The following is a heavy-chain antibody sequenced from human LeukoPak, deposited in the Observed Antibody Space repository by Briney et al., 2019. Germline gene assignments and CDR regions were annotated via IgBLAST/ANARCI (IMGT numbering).Heavy chain of an antibody. D-gene: IGHD6-13*01. V-gene: IGHV3-74*01. J-gene: IGHJ6*03. Sequence: GGSLRPSCAASGFTFSGHWMHWVRQAPGTGLLWVSRIDNDGGSTVYADSVRGRFTISRDNAKNTLYLQMNSLRAEDTAVYYCARVSQQPVFGYYYYYMDVWGKGTTVTISS. CDR2: IDNDGGST. CDR1: GFTFSGHW. CDR3: ARVSQQPVFGYYYYYMDV.